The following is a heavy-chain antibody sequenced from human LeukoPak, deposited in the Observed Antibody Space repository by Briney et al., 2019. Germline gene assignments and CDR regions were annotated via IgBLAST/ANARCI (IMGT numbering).Heavy chain of an antibody. D-gene: IGHD2-8*02. CDR2: INYDGSNE. CDR1: GFTFSSYG. CDR3: ARALSTGGRIDY. Sequence: GGSLRLSCAASGFTFSSYGIHWVRQAPGKGLEGVAVINYDGSNEYYADSVKGRFTISRDNSKNTLYLQMSSLRVEDTAVYYCARALSTGGRIDYWGQGTLVTVSS. V-gene: IGHV3-33*01. J-gene: IGHJ4*02.